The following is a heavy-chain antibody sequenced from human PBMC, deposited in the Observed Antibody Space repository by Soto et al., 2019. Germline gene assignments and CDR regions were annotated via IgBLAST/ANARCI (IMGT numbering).Heavy chain of an antibody. Sequence: EVRLEEAGGGFVQPGGSLRVSCSGSGFIFSSFWMHWVRQGPWKGLEWVSRINGDGASLAYADSVKGRFSISRDNVKNTLHLQMNSLGADDTAVYFCAREGSLGLDVWGRGTTVTVSS. J-gene: IGHJ6*02. V-gene: IGHV3-74*03. D-gene: IGHD3-10*01. CDR1: GFIFSSFW. CDR2: INGDGASL. CDR3: AREGSLGLDV.